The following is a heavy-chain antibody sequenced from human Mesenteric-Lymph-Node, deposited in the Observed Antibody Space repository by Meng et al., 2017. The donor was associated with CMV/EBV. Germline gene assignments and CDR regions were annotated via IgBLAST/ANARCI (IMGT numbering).Heavy chain of an antibody. CDR2: IYYSGST. CDR1: GGSISSSSYY. D-gene: IGHD6-13*01. Sequence: SETLSLTCTVPGGSISSSSYYWGWIRQPPGKGLERIGSIYYSGSTYYNPSLKSRVTISVDTSKNQFSLKLSSVTAADTAVYYCARRVIAAVYGMDVWGQGTTVTVSS. V-gene: IGHV4-39*01. J-gene: IGHJ6*02. CDR3: ARRVIAAVYGMDV.